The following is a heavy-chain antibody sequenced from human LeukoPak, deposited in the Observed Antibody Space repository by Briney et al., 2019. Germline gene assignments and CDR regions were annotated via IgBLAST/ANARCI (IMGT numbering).Heavy chain of an antibody. CDR1: GFTFSSYG. J-gene: IGHJ4*02. CDR2: ISYDGSNK. Sequence: GRSLRLSCAASGFTFSSYGMHWVRQAPGKGLEWVAVISYDGSNKFYADSVKGRFTISRDNSKNTLYLQMNSLRIEDTAVYYCAKDPPFDYWGQGTLVTVSS. CDR3: AKDPPFDY. V-gene: IGHV3-30*18.